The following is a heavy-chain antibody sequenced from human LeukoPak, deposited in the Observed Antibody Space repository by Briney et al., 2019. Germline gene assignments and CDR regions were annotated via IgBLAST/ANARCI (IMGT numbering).Heavy chain of an antibody. CDR3: ARDRQNPYSSSWYEGHYFDY. D-gene: IGHD6-13*01. J-gene: IGHJ4*02. CDR2: INPNSGGT. Sequence: ASVKVSCTASGYTFTGYYMHWVRQAPGQGLEWMGWINPNSGGTNYAQKFQGRVTMTRDTSISTAYMELSRLRSDDTAVYYCARDRQNPYSSSWYEGHYFDYWGQGTLVTVSS. CDR1: GYTFTGYY. V-gene: IGHV1-2*02.